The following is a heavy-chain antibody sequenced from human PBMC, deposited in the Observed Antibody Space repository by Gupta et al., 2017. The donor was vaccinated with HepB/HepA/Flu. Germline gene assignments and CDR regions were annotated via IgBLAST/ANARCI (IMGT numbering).Heavy chain of an antibody. V-gene: IGHV4-39*01. J-gene: IGHJ4*02. Sequence: GWIRQPPGKGLEWIGSIYYSGSTYYNPSLKSRVTISVDTSKNQFSLKLSSVTAADTAVYYCASYSSSWEDYWGQGTLVTVSS. CDR3: ASYSSSWEDY. CDR2: IYYSGST. D-gene: IGHD6-13*01.